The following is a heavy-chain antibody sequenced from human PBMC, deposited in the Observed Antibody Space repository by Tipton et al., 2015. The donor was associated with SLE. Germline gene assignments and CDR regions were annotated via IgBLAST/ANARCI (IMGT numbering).Heavy chain of an antibody. CDR2: IYYSGST. Sequence: TLSLTCTVSGGSISSSSYYWGWIRQPPGKGLEWIGSIYYSGSTYYNPSLKSRVTISVDTSKNQFSLKLSSVTAADTAVYYCARGPPMTTVVTPSAFDIWGQGTMVTVSS. D-gene: IGHD4-23*01. J-gene: IGHJ3*02. CDR1: GGSISSSSYY. CDR3: ARGPPMTTVVTPSAFDI. V-gene: IGHV4-39*07.